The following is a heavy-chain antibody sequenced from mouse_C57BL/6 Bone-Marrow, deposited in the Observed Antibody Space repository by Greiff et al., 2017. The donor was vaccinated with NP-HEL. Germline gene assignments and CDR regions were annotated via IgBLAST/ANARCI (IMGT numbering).Heavy chain of an antibody. Sequence: QVQLQQSGPGLVKPSQSLFLTCSITGFPITSGYYWIWIRQSPGKPLEWMGYITHSGETFYNPSLQSPISITRETSKNQFFLQLNSVTTEDTAMYYWAGDSPGGGYVEVWGTGTTVTVSS. CDR2: ITHSGET. D-gene: IGHD1-1*02. V-gene: IGHV12-3*01. CDR1: GFPITSGYY. CDR3: AGDSPGGGYVEV. J-gene: IGHJ1*03.